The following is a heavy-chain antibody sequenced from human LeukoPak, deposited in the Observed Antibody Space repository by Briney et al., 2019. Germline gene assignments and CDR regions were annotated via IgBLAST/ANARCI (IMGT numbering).Heavy chain of an antibody. Sequence: PGRSLRLSCAASGFTFSSYAMHWVRQAPGKGLEWVAVISYDGSNKYYADSVKGRFTISRDNSKNTLYLQMNSLRAEDTALYYCAKVAMIVVVITTSLDYWGQGTLVTVSS. J-gene: IGHJ4*02. CDR2: ISYDGSNK. D-gene: IGHD3-22*01. V-gene: IGHV3-30-3*01. CDR1: GFTFSSYA. CDR3: AKVAMIVVVITTSLDY.